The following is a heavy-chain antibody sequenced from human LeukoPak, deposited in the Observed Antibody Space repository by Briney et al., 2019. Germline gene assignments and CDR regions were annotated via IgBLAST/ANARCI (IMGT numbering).Heavy chain of an antibody. J-gene: IGHJ3*02. CDR2: IYSGGST. CDR3: ANTLGYCSSTSCYKGAAFDI. CDR1: GFTVSSNY. V-gene: IGHV3-66*01. D-gene: IGHD2-2*02. Sequence: GGSLRLSCAASGFTVSSNYMSWVRQAPGKGLEWVSVIYSGGSTYYADSVKGRFTISRDNSKNTLYLQMNSLRAEDTAVYYCANTLGYCSSTSCYKGAAFDIWGQGTMVTVSS.